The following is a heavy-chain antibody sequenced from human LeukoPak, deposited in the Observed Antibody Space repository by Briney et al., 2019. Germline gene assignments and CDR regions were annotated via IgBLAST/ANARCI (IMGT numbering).Heavy chain of an antibody. CDR2: ISSSGSTI. J-gene: IGHJ4*02. Sequence: GGSLRLSCAASGFTFSSYEMNWVRQAPGKGLEWVSYISSSGSTIYYADSVKGRFTISRDNAKNSLYLQMNSLRAEDTAVYYCALGVGSSGYDPRGFDYWGQGTLVTVSS. CDR3: ALGVGSSGYDPRGFDY. CDR1: GFTFSSYE. V-gene: IGHV3-48*03. D-gene: IGHD5-12*01.